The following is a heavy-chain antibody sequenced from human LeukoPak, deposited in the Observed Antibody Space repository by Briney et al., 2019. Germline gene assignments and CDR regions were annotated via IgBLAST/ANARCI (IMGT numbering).Heavy chain of an antibody. Sequence: SETLSLTCTVSGGSISVYYWSWIRQTPGKGLEWIGCSYHGGITSYNPSLKSRVAISVDTSRNQFSLKLTSVTAADTAVYYCARDRELGYWGQGILVTVSS. J-gene: IGHJ4*02. V-gene: IGHV4-59*01. CDR1: GGSISVYY. D-gene: IGHD1-1*01. CDR2: SYHGGIT. CDR3: ARDRELGY.